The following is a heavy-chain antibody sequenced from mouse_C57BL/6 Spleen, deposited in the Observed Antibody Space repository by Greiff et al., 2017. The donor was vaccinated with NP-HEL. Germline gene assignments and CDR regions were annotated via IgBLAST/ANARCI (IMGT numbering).Heavy chain of an antibody. J-gene: IGHJ2*01. CDR2: IYPGDGDT. Sequence: VQLQQSGPELVKPGASVKISCKASGYAFSSSWMNWVKQRPGKGLEWIGRIYPGDGDTNYNGKFKGKATLTADTSSSTAYMQLSSLTSEDSAVYYCARGGYYGSSPYYFDYWGQGTTLTVSS. CDR3: ARGGYYGSSPYYFDY. V-gene: IGHV1-82*01. D-gene: IGHD1-1*01. CDR1: GYAFSSSW.